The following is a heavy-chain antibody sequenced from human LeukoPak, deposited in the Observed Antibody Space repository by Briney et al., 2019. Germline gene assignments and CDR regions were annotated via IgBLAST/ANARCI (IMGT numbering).Heavy chain of an antibody. D-gene: IGHD3-3*01. CDR2: MNPNSGNT. CDR1: GYTFTSYD. V-gene: IGHV1-8*01. J-gene: IGHJ6*03. CDR3: ARVVWSALVGYYYYMDV. Sequence: ASVKVSCKASGYTFTSYDINWVRQATGQGLEWMGWMNPNSGNTGYAQKFQGRVTMTRNTSISTAYMELSSLRSEDTAVYYCARVVWSALVGYYYYMDVWGKGTTVTVSS.